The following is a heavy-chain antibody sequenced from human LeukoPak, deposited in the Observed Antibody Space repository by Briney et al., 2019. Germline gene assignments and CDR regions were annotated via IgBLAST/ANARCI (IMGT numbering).Heavy chain of an antibody. D-gene: IGHD6-13*01. V-gene: IGHV3-30*02. Sequence: GGSLRLSCAASGFTFSNYGMYWVRQAPGKGPEWVAFTRYDGSGKYHADPVKGRFTISRDNAKNSLFLQMSSLRVEDTAVYYCARRSSGIAATDKIDFWGQGTLVTVST. J-gene: IGHJ4*02. CDR3: ARRSSGIAATDKIDF. CDR2: TRYDGSGK. CDR1: GFTFSNYG.